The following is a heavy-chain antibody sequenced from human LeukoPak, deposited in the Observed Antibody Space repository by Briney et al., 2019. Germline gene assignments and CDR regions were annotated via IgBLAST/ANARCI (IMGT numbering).Heavy chain of an antibody. CDR1: GGTFGSYA. CDR2: IIPILGIA. D-gene: IGHD2-15*01. Sequence: SVKVSCKASGGTFGSYAISWVRQAPGQGLGWMGRIIPILGIANYAQKFQGRVTITADKSTSTAYMELSSLRSEDTAVYYCAREDIVVVVAANYYYYGMDVWGQGTTVTVSS. J-gene: IGHJ6*02. V-gene: IGHV1-69*04. CDR3: AREDIVVVVAANYYYYGMDV.